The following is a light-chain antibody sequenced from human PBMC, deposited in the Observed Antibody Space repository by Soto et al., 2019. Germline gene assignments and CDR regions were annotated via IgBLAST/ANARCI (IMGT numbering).Light chain of an antibody. V-gene: IGLV2-14*03. Sequence: QSVLTQPASVSGSPGQSITISCTGSSSDVGTYDYVSWYQQHPGKAPKLIIYDVANRPSGVSYRFSGSKSGNTASLTISGLQADDEADYFCLSYTPSNTLVVFGGGTKLTVL. J-gene: IGLJ2*01. CDR2: DVA. CDR1: SSDVGTYDY. CDR3: LSYTPSNTLVV.